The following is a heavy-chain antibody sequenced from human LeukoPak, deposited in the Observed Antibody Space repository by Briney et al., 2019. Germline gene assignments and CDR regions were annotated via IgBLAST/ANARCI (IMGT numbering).Heavy chain of an antibody. CDR3: ARAARWGASDY. D-gene: IGHD3-16*01. CDR1: GGSISSSSYY. J-gene: IGHJ4*02. CDR2: IYYSGST. Sequence: PSETLSLTCTVSGGSISSSSYYWGWIRQPPGKGLEWIGYIYYSGSTNYNPSLKSRVTISVDTSKNQFSLKLSSVTAADTAVYYCARAARWGASDYWGQGTLVTVSS. V-gene: IGHV4-61*05.